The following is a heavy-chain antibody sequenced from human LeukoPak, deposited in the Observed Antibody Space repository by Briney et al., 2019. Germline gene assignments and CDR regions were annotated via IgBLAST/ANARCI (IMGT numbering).Heavy chain of an antibody. V-gene: IGHV4-39*07. CDR3: ARAGAVGAAMVTLFDY. CDR1: GGSLNSGDYH. D-gene: IGHD5-18*01. Sequence: SETLSLTCTVSGGSLNSGDYHWAWVRQTPGKGPDWIANIHNSGTTHYNPSLRSRVTISIDTSKNQFSLKLSSVTAADTAVYYCARAGAVGAAMVTLFDYWGQGTLVTVSS. J-gene: IGHJ4*02. CDR2: IHNSGTT.